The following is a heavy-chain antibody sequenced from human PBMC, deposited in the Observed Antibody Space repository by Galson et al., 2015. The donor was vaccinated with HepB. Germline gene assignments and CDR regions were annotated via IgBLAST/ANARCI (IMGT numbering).Heavy chain of an antibody. D-gene: IGHD1-7*01. CDR1: GGTFSSYA. CDR2: IIPIFGTA. CDR3: ARTRTGTTLWGPHFDY. Sequence: SVKVSCKASGGTFSSYAISWVRQAPGQGLEWMGGIIPIFGTANYAQKFQGRVTITADESTSTAYMELSSLRSEDTAVYYCARTRTGTTLWGPHFDYWGQGTLVTVSS. V-gene: IGHV1-69*13. J-gene: IGHJ4*02.